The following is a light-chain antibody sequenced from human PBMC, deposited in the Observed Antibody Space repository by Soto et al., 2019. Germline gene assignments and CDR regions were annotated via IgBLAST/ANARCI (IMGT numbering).Light chain of an antibody. CDR1: SSNIGSNT. CDR2: FNI. J-gene: IGLJ1*01. Sequence: QSVLSQPPSASGTPGQRVTISCSGSSSNIGSNTVNWYQRFPGTAPKLLIYFNIQRPSGVPDRFSGSKSGTSASLAISGLQSEDEADYYCAAWDDSLNGYVFGTGTKVTVL. V-gene: IGLV1-44*01. CDR3: AAWDDSLNGYV.